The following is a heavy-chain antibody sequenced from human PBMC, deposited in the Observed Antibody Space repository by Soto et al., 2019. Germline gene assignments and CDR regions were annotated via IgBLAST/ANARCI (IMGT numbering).Heavy chain of an antibody. V-gene: IGHV3-30*18. CDR1: GFTFSSYG. CDR3: AKTPNYYYYMDV. Sequence: PGGSLRLSCAASGFTFSSYGIHWVRQAPGKGLEWVAVISYDGSNKYYADSVKGRFTISRDNSKNTLYLQMNSLRAEDTAVYYCAKTPNYYYYMDVWGKGTTVTVSS. CDR2: ISYDGSNK. J-gene: IGHJ6*03.